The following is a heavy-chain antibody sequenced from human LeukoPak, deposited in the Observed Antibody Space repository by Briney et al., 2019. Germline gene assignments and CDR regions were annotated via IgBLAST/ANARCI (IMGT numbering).Heavy chain of an antibody. CDR1: GFTFSSYS. CDR2: ISSSSTTI. D-gene: IGHD1-14*01. J-gene: IGHJ4*02. V-gene: IGHV3-48*04. Sequence: GGSLRLSCAASGFTFSSYSMNWVRQAPGKGLEWISYISSSSTTIYYADSVKGRFTISRDNAKNSLNLQMNSLRAEDTAVYYCARDRTFGYWGQGTLVTVSS. CDR3: ARDRTFGY.